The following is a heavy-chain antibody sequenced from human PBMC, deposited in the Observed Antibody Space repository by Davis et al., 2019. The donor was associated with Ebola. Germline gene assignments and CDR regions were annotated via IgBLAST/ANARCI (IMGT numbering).Heavy chain of an antibody. D-gene: IGHD6-19*01. V-gene: IGHV3-74*01. CDR3: ARGPAGGWTGYYYYYYMDV. Sequence: GESLKISCAASGFTFSSYWMHWVRQAPGKGLVWVSRINSDGSSTSYADSVKGRFTISRDNAKNTLYLQMNSLRAEDTAVYYCARGPAGGWTGYYYYYYMDVWGKGTTVTVSS. CDR1: GFTFSSYW. J-gene: IGHJ6*03. CDR2: INSDGSST.